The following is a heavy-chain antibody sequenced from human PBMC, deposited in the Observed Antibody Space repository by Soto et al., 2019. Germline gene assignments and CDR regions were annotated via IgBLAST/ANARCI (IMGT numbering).Heavy chain of an antibody. CDR2: INHSGST. CDR1: GGSVTSGGCY. V-gene: IGHV4-61*08. Sequence: SETLSLTCTVSGGSVTSGGCYWSWIRHCPGKGLEWIGEINHSGSTNYNPSLKSRVTISVDTSKNQFSLKLSSVTAADTAVYYCAREGESIAARPDYYYYYMDVWGKGTTVTVSS. J-gene: IGHJ6*03. CDR3: AREGESIAARPDYYYYYMDV. D-gene: IGHD6-6*01.